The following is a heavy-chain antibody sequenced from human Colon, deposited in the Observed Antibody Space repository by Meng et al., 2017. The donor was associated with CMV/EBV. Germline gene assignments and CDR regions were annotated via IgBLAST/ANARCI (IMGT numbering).Heavy chain of an antibody. CDR2: IYWDDQK. Sequence: QSTLKESGPTLVKPTQTLKLTCTFSGFSLNSTAVGVGWIRQPPVKALEWIGLIYWDDQKRYSSSMKNRLTITKDTSKNQVVLTMTNMDPVDTGTYYCAHCRVGGWFDAWGQGTLVTVSS. CDR1: GFSLNSTAVG. D-gene: IGHD4-23*01. V-gene: IGHV2-5*02. J-gene: IGHJ5*02. CDR3: AHCRVGGWFDA.